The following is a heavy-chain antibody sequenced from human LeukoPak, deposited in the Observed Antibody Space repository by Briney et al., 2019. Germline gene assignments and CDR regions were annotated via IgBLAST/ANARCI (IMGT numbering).Heavy chain of an antibody. Sequence: GGSLRLSCAASGFSFSTHDMSWVRQAPGKGLGWVSAISGSGDGTTYADSVKGRFTISRDNSKNTLFLRMNSLRAEDTAIYYCARAVCLWYFDLWCRGSLVTVSS. J-gene: IGHJ2*01. CDR1: GFSFSTHD. CDR2: ISGSGDGT. D-gene: IGHD5/OR15-5a*01. CDR3: ARAVCLWYFDL. V-gene: IGHV3-23*01.